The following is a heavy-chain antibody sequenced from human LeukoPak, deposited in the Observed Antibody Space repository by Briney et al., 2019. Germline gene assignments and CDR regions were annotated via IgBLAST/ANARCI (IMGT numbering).Heavy chain of an antibody. D-gene: IGHD2-8*01. V-gene: IGHV3-23*01. CDR3: ARLGSLCRNGVCYGG. Sequence: KAGGSLRLSCAASGFTFSSYAMSWVRQAPGKGLEWVSVISGSGGSTNYAASVKGRFTISRDNSKNTLYVEMKSLRAEDTAVYYCARLGSLCRNGVCYGGWGQEILVTVSS. J-gene: IGHJ4*02. CDR1: GFTFSSYA. CDR2: ISGSGGST.